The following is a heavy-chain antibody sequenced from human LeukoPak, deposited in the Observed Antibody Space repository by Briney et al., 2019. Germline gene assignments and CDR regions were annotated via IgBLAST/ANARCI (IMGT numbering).Heavy chain of an antibody. CDR3: ARASGAVVPAAIRAFDY. CDR2: IYHSGST. J-gene: IGHJ4*02. CDR1: GGSISSSNW. D-gene: IGHD2-2*01. Sequence: SETLSLTCAVSGGSISSSNWWSRVRQPPGKGLEWIREIYHSGSTNYNPSLKSRVAISVDKSKNQFSLKLSSVTAADTAVYYCARASGAVVPAAIRAFDYWGQGTLVTVSS. V-gene: IGHV4-4*02.